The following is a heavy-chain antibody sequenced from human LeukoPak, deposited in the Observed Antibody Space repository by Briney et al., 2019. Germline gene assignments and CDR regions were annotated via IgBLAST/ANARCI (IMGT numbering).Heavy chain of an antibody. CDR3: ATVRGVLDY. J-gene: IGHJ4*02. V-gene: IGHV3-15*01. D-gene: IGHD3-10*01. CDR1: GFTFSNAW. Sequence: GGSLRLSCAVSGFTFSNAWMNWVRQAPGKGLEWVGRIKSKAEGETKDYAAPGKGRFTISRDDSKNTLYLQMNSLKTEDTAVYYCATVRGVLDYWGQGTLVTVSS. CDR2: IKSKAEGETK.